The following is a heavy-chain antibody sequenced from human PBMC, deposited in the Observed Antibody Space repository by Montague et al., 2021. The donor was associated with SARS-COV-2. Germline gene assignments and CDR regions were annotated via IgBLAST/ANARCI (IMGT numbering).Heavy chain of an antibody. D-gene: IGHD6-25*01. V-gene: IGHV3-23*01. CDR2: IFGSGAGT. CDR1: GFAFNNFA. J-gene: IGHJ2*01. Sequence: SLRLSCAASGFAFNNFAMTWDRQPPGKGLEWVSSIFGSGAGTYYADSVKGRFTISRDNSRNTVYLQMNSLRAEDTAKYYCAKQTGAGAIVYWYFDLWGRGTVVSVSS. CDR3: AKQTGAGAIVYWYFDL.